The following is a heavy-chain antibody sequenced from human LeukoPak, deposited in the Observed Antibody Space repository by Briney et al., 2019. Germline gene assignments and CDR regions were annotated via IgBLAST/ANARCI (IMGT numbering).Heavy chain of an antibody. Sequence: SETLCLTCAVSGGSISSSNWWSWVRQPPGKGLEWIGEIYHSGSTNYNPSLKSRVTISVDKSKNQFSLKLSSVTAADTAVYYCARIPVGGTMVRGVRDWGQGTLVTVSS. V-gene: IGHV4-4*02. J-gene: IGHJ4*02. D-gene: IGHD3-10*01. CDR1: GGSISSSNW. CDR3: ARIPVGGTMVRGVRD. CDR2: IYHSGST.